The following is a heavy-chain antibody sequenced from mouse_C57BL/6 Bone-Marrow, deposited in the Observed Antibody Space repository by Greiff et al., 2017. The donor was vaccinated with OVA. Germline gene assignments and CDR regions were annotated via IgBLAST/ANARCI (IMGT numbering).Heavy chain of an antibody. J-gene: IGHJ3*01. V-gene: IGHV1-81*01. Sequence: VQLQESGAELARPGASVKLSCKASGYTFTSYGISWVKQRTGQGLEWIGEIYPRSGNTYYNEKFKGKATLTADKSSSTAYMELRSLTSEDSAVYFCARYYYGSSLLWGQGTLVTVSA. CDR1: GYTFTSYG. D-gene: IGHD1-1*01. CDR2: IYPRSGNT. CDR3: ARYYYGSSLL.